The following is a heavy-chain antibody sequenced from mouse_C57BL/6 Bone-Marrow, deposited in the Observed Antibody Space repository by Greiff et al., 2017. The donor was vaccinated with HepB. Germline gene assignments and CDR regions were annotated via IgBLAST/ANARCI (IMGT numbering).Heavy chain of an antibody. CDR3: VQRGFAY. CDR2: INPSTGGT. V-gene: IGHV1-42*01. J-gene: IGHJ3*01. Sequence: EVQLQQSGPELVKPGASVKISCKASGYSFTGYYMNWVKQSPEKSLEWIGEINPSTGGTTYNQKFKAKATLTVDKSSSTAYMQLKSLTSEDSAVYYCVQRGFAYWGQGTLVTVSA. CDR1: GYSFTGYY.